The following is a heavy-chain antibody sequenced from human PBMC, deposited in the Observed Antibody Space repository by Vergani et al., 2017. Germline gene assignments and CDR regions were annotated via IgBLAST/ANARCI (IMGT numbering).Heavy chain of an antibody. CDR3: ARLYGRDSSRSKYCDY. D-gene: IGHD3-22*01. J-gene: IGHJ4*02. CDR1: GYSFTNYW. V-gene: IGHV5-51*01. CDR2: IHPADSDT. Sequence: EVPLVQSGAEVKKPGESLKISCQISGYSFTNYWIGWVRQMPGKGLEWMGIIHPADSDTRYSPSFQGQVTISVDKSSSTAYLQRSSLRASDSAMYYCARLYGRDSSRSKYCDYWGQGTLVTVCS.